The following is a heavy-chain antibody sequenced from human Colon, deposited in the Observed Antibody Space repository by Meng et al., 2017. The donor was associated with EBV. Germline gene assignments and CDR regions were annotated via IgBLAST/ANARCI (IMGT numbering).Heavy chain of an antibody. CDR1: GGSVSSGGYY. D-gene: IGHD6-19*01. Sequence: QGQLPASGPRLVKPSQTLSLTGTVAGGSVSSGGYYWTWIRQHPGKGLEWFGHIYYSGSTFYNPSLKRRVIISIDTSKNQFSLNLRSVTAADTAVYYCARVSSGWDYFDYWGQGTLVTVSS. J-gene: IGHJ4*02. CDR3: ARVSSGWDYFDY. CDR2: IYYSGST. V-gene: IGHV4-31*03.